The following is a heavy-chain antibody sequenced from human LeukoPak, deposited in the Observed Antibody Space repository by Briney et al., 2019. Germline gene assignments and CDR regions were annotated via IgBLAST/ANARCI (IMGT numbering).Heavy chain of an antibody. Sequence: ASVKVSFKASGYTFTSYGISWVRQAPGQGLEWMGWISAYNGNTNYAQKLQGRVTMTTDTSTSTAYMELRSLRSDDTAVYYCARQVGGYCSSTSCYNYYYGMDVWGQGTTVTVSS. CDR1: GYTFTSYG. V-gene: IGHV1-18*01. CDR2: ISAYNGNT. CDR3: ARQVGGYCSSTSCYNYYYGMDV. J-gene: IGHJ6*02. D-gene: IGHD2-2*02.